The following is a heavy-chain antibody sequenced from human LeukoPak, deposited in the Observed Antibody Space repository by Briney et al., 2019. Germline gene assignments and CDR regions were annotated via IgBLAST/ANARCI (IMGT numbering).Heavy chain of an antibody. CDR1: GFTFSSYS. Sequence: GGSLRLSCAASGFTFSSYSMNWVRQAPGKGLEWVSCISRSSSYIYYADSVKGRFTISRDNAKNSLYLQMNSLRAEDAAVYYCARDPEMSNYGYWGQGTLVTVSS. J-gene: IGHJ4*02. V-gene: IGHV3-21*01. CDR2: ISRSSSYI. CDR3: ARDPEMSNYGY. D-gene: IGHD4-11*01.